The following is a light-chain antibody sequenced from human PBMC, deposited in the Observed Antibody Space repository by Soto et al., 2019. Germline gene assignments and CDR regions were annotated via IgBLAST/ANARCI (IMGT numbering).Light chain of an antibody. V-gene: IGKV1D-13*01. Sequence: AIHLTQSPSSLFATVGDSVTITCRASQGIARALAWYQQKPGKAPKLLIYDASSLESGVPSRFSGSGYVTDFTLTITSLQPEDFATYYCQQFSNYPLTFGGGTNVEIK. CDR3: QQFSNYPLT. CDR2: DAS. CDR1: QGIARA. J-gene: IGKJ4*01.